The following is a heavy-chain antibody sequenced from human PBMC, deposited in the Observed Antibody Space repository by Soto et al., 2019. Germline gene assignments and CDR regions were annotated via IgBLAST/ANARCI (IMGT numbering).Heavy chain of an antibody. J-gene: IGHJ4*02. Sequence: QVQLVESGGGVVQPGRSLRLSCAASGFTFSSYAMHWVRQAPGKGLEWVAVISYDGSNKYYADSVKGRFTISRDNSKNTLYLQMNSLRAEDTAVYYCARSGVVKDSSGHFDYWGQGTLVTVSS. CDR2: ISYDGSNK. D-gene: IGHD6-19*01. CDR1: GFTFSSYA. CDR3: ARSGVVKDSSGHFDY. V-gene: IGHV3-30-3*01.